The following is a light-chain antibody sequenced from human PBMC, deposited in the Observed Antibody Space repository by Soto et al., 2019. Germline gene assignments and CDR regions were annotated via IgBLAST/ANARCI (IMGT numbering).Light chain of an antibody. J-gene: IGLJ1*01. CDR1: TSNIGTNT. CDR2: TND. CDR3: ATWDDSVFV. Sequence: QSVLTQPPSASGTPGQTITISCSGSTSNIGTNTVDWFQHLPGSAPKLLIYTNDQRPSGVPDRFSGSRSGTSASLAISGLQSEDEADYYCATWDDSVFVFGTGTKGPS. V-gene: IGLV1-44*01.